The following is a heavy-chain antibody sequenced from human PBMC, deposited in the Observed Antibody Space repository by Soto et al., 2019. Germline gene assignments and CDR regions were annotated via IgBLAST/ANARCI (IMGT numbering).Heavy chain of an antibody. J-gene: IGHJ5*02. V-gene: IGHV1-3*01. D-gene: IGHD3-16*01. CDR3: ARGYGGPIGWFDP. CDR2: INAGNGNT. CDR1: GYTFTSYA. Sequence: QVQLVQSGAEVKKPGASVKVSCKASGYTFTSYAVHLVRQAPGQRLEWMGWINAGNGNTKYSQKFQGRVTITRDTSASTAYMELSSLRSEDTAVYYCARGYGGPIGWFDPWGQGTLVTVSS.